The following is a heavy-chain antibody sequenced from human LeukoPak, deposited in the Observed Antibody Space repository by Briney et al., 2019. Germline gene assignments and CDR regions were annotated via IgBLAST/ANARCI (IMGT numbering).Heavy chain of an antibody. J-gene: IGHJ4*02. CDR2: INSDGSIT. CDR3: ARDHYDFWSGYPFDY. Sequence: TGGSLRLSCAASGFAFSSYWMHWVRQAPAKGLVWVSRINSDGSITTYADSVKGRFTISRDNAKNSLYLQMNSLRAEDTAVYYCARDHYDFWSGYPFDYWGQGTLVPVSS. D-gene: IGHD3-3*01. CDR1: GFAFSSYW. V-gene: IGHV3-74*01.